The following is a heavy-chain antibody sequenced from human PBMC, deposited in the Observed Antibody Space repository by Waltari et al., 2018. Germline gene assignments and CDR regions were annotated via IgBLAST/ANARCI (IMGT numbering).Heavy chain of an antibody. V-gene: IGHV3-23*01. CDR1: GFTFSSYA. CDR2: ISGGGGSN. CDR3: AKDRSGGMDV. J-gene: IGHJ6*02. Sequence: EVQLLESGGGLVQPGGSLRLSCAASGFTFSSYAMSWVRQAPGEGLEWVLAISGGGGSNYSADSVKGRVTISRDNSKNRLYLQMNSLRAEDTAVYYCAKDRSGGMDVWGQGTTVTVSS.